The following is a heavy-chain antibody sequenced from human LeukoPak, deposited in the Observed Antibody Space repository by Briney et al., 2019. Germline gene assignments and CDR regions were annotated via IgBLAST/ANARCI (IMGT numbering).Heavy chain of an antibody. CDR2: IKQDGSEK. Sequence: PGGSLRLSCAASGFTFSSYWMSWVRQAPGKGLEWVANIKQDGSEKYYVDSVKGRFTISRDNAKNSLYLQMNSLRAEDTAVYYCARIPSSWYAIYYYNYGMDVWGQGTTVTVSS. J-gene: IGHJ6*02. CDR3: ARIPSSWYAIYYYNYGMDV. CDR1: GFTFSSYW. D-gene: IGHD6-13*01. V-gene: IGHV3-7*01.